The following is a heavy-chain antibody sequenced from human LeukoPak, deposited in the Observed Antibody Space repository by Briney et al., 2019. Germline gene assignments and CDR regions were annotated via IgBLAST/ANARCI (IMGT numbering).Heavy chain of an antibody. CDR2: ISVYNGST. D-gene: IGHD3-22*01. CDR3: ARDINGYYYDSHGYYPTDL. V-gene: IGHV1-18*01. Sequence: ASVKVSCKASGYIFTSYVISWVRQAPGQGLEWMGWISVYNGSTNYPQRLQGRVTMTTDTSTTTAYMELRSLRSDDTAVYYCARDINGYYYDSHGYYPTDLWGQGTLVTVSS. CDR1: GYIFTSYV. J-gene: IGHJ5*02.